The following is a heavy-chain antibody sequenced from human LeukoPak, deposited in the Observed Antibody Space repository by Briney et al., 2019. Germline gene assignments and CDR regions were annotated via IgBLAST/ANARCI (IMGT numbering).Heavy chain of an antibody. CDR1: GYTFANYY. D-gene: IGHD6-19*01. CDR2: INPSGGST. J-gene: IGHJ4*02. Sequence: ASVKVSCKASGYTFANYYMHWVRRAPGQGLEWMGIINPSGGSTSYAQKFQGRVTMTRDTYTSTVYMELSSLRSEDTAVYYCARDGRPYSSGWYVDYWGQGTLVTVSS. CDR3: ARDGRPYSSGWYVDY. V-gene: IGHV1-46*01.